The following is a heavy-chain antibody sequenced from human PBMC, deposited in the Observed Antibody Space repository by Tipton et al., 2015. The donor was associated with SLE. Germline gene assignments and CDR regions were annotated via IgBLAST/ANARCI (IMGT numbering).Heavy chain of an antibody. D-gene: IGHD2-15*01. CDR1: GYTFTTYG. Sequence: QVQLVQSGAEVKKPGASVKVSCTASGYTFTTYGITWVRQAPGQGLEWMGWISTYNANTNYAQNLQGRVTMTIDISTTTAYMELRSLRSDDTAVYYCGRSHPVVAAEMLDYWGQGTLVSVSS. J-gene: IGHJ4*02. CDR3: GRSHPVVAAEMLDY. V-gene: IGHV1-18*01. CDR2: ISTYNANT.